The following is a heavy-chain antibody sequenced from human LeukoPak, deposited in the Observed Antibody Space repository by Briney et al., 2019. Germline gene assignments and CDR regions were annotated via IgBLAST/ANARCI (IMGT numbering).Heavy chain of an antibody. Sequence: SGGSLRLSCAASGFTFSSYWMSWVRQAPGKGLEWVANIKQDGSEKYYVDSVKGRFTISRDNAKNSLYLQMNSLRAEDMAVYYCARDDCSSISCYHNWFDPWGQGTLVTVSS. CDR3: ARDDCSSISCYHNWFDP. CDR2: IKQDGSEK. V-gene: IGHV3-7*01. D-gene: IGHD2-2*01. CDR1: GFTFSSYW. J-gene: IGHJ5*02.